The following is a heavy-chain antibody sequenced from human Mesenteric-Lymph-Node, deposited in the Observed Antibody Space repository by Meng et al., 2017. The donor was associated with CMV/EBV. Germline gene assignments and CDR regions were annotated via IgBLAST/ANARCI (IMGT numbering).Heavy chain of an antibody. J-gene: IGHJ4*02. CDR1: GFSLSTSGVG. V-gene: IGHV2-5*01. CDR2: IYWNDDK. D-gene: IGHD3-9*01. CDR3: AHGGYYDILTGYYTPFDY. Sequence: SGPTLVKPTQTLTLTCTFSGFSLSTSGVGVGWIRQPPGKALEWLALIYWNDDKRYSPSLKSRLTITKDTSKNQVVLTMTNMDPVDTATYYCAHGGYYDILTGYYTPFDYWGQGTLVTVSS.